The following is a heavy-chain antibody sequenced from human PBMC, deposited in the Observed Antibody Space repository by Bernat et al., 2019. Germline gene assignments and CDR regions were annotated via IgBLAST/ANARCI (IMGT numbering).Heavy chain of an antibody. CDR2: ISAYNGNT. V-gene: IGHV1-18*04. Sequence: QVQLVQSGAEVKKPGASVKVSCKASGYTFTSYGISWVRQAPGQGLEWMGWISAYNGNTNYAQKLQGRVTMTTDTSTSTAYIELRSLRSDDTAVYYCARDMDIVVVPAATAEYFQHWGQGTLVTVSS. D-gene: IGHD2-2*03. CDR1: GYTFTSYG. J-gene: IGHJ1*01. CDR3: ARDMDIVVVPAATAEYFQH.